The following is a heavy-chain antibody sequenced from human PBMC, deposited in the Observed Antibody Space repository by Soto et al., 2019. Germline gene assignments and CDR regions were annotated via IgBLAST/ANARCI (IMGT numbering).Heavy chain of an antibody. CDR3: ARISSFWSGYMDV. V-gene: IGHV3-64*01. Sequence: GGSLRLSCAASGFTFSSYAMHLVRQAPGKGLEYVSAISSNGGSTYYANSVKGRFTISRDNSKNTLYLQMGSLRAEDMAVYYCARISSFWSGYMDVWGKGTTVTVSS. J-gene: IGHJ6*03. D-gene: IGHD3-3*01. CDR2: ISSNGGST. CDR1: GFTFSSYA.